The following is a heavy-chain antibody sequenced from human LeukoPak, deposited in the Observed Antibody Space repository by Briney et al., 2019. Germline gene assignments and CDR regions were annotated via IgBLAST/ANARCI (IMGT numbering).Heavy chain of an antibody. D-gene: IGHD2-15*01. CDR3: ATGRVYCSGGSCYALDDYYFDY. J-gene: IGHJ4*02. CDR2: FDPEDGET. V-gene: IGHV1-24*01. Sequence: ASVKVSCKVSGYTLTELSMHWVRQAPGKGLAWMGGFDPEDGETIYAQKFQARVTMTEDTSTDTAYMELSSLRSEVTAVDYCATGRVYCSGGSCYALDDYYFDYWGEGTVVTVSS. CDR1: GYTLTELS.